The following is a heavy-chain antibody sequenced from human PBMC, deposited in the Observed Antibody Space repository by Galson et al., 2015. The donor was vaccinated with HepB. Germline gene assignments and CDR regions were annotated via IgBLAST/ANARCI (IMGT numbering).Heavy chain of an antibody. J-gene: IGHJ3*02. CDR1: GFIVSRNY. Sequence: SLRLSCAASGFIVSRNYMTWVRQAPGRGLEWVSTIYSAGNTNYADSVKGRFTTSRDNSKNTVYLQMNSLRVEDTAVYYCARVWGGFGNDTFDNWGQGTMVTVSS. V-gene: IGHV3-53*01. D-gene: IGHD3-10*01. CDR3: ARVWGGFGNDTFDN. CDR2: IYSAGNT.